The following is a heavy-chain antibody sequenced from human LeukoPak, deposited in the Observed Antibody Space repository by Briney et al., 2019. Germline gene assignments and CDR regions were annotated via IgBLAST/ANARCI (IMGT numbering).Heavy chain of an antibody. J-gene: IGHJ5*02. V-gene: IGHV1-18*01. CDR2: ISAYNGNT. CDR1: GYTFTSYG. D-gene: IGHD2-2*01. Sequence: GASVKVSCKASGYTFTSYGISWVRQAPGQGLEWMGWISAYNGNTNYAQKLQGRVTMTTDTSTSTTYMELRSLRSDDTAVYYCASQRRLGYCSSTSGYYSNWFDPWGQGTLVTVSS. CDR3: ASQRRLGYCSSTSGYYSNWFDP.